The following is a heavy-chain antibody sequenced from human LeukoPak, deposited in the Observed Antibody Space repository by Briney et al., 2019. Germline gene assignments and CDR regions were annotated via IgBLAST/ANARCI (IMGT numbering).Heavy chain of an antibody. CDR3: ARALGQLWHKMKFEY. J-gene: IGHJ4*02. D-gene: IGHD5-18*01. V-gene: IGHV4-31*03. Sequence: SQTLSLTCTVSGGSISSGGYYWSWIRQHPGKGLEWIRYTYYGGSTYYNPSLKSRVTISVDTSKNQFSLKLSSVTAADTAVDYCARALGQLWHKMKFEYWGQGTLVTVSS. CDR2: TYYGGST. CDR1: GGSISSGGYY.